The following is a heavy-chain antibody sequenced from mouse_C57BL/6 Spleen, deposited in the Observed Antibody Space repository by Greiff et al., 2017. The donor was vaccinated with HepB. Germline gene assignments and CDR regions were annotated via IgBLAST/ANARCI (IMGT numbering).Heavy chain of an antibody. CDR1: GYSITSGYD. J-gene: IGHJ4*01. Sequence: EVQLVESGPGMVKPSQSLSLTCTVTGYSITSGYDWHWIRHFPGNKLEWMGYISYSGSTNYNPSLKSRISITHDTSKNHFFLKLNSVTTEDTATYYCARDSLVYYYAMDYWGQGTSVTVAS. V-gene: IGHV3-1*01. D-gene: IGHD6-2*01. CDR3: ARDSLVYYYAMDY. CDR2: ISYSGST.